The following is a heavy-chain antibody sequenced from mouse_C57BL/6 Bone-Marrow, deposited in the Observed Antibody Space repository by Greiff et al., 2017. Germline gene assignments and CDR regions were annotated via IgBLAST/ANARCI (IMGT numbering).Heavy chain of an antibody. J-gene: IGHJ3*01. Sequence: VQLQQSGPVPPHPRASLPLSCNAPGPHFPSSSTNFFNPSQLPILYFIVFINPYNGGTSYNQKFKGKATLTVDKSSSTAYMELNSLTSEDSAVYYCAISNYGWFAYWGQGTLVTVSA. V-gene: IGHV1-19*01. D-gene: IGHD2-5*01. CDR3: AISNYGWFAY. CDR1: GPHFPSSS. CDR2: INPYNGGT.